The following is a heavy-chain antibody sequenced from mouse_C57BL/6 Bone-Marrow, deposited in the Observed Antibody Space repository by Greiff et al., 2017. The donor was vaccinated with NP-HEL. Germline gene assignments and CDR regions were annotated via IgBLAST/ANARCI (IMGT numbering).Heavy chain of an antibody. J-gene: IGHJ4*01. CDR1: GFTFSDYY. D-gene: IGHD2-4*01. CDR2: INYDGSST. CDR3: AREGGLRRRTYAMDY. Sequence: EVKLVESEGGLVQPGSSMKLSCTASGFTFSDYYMAWVRQVPEKGLEWVANINYDGSSTYYLDSLKSRFILSRDNAKNILYLQMSSLKSEDTATYYCAREGGLRRRTYAMDYWGQGTSVTVSS. V-gene: IGHV5-16*01.